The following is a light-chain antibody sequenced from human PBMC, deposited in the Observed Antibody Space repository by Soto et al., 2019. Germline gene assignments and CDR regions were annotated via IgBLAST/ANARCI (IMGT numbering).Light chain of an antibody. V-gene: IGLV2-8*01. CDR3: AAYAGTNLFV. J-gene: IGLJ2*01. CDR2: EVT. Sequence: QSALTQPPSASGSPGKALPISCTGTSSDVGFYNFVSWYQQRPGKAPKLVIYEVTKRPSGVPDRVSGSKSGSTASLTVSGLQADDEAYYYWAAYAGTNLFVFGRGTKLTVL. CDR1: SSDVGFYNF.